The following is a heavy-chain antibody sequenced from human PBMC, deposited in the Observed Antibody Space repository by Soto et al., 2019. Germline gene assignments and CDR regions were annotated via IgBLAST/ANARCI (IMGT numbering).Heavy chain of an antibody. D-gene: IGHD6-13*01. CDR1: GGTFSSYA. CDR3: ARDQAAAGTGAFEY. Sequence: QVQLVQSGAEVKKPGSSVKVSCKASGGTFSSYAISWVRQAPGQGLEWMGGIIPIFGTANYAQKFQGRVTITADESTSTADMELSSRRSEDTAVYYWARDQAAAGTGAFEYGGQGSLGTVSS. V-gene: IGHV1-69*01. CDR2: IIPIFGTA. J-gene: IGHJ4*02.